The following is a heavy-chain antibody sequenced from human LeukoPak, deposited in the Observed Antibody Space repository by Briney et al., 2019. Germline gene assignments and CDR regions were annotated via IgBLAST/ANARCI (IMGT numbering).Heavy chain of an antibody. CDR3: APDSSGYYSY. D-gene: IGHD3-22*01. CDR2: INHSGST. J-gene: IGHJ4*02. V-gene: IGHV4-34*01. CDR1: GGSFSGYY. Sequence: SETLSLTCAVYGGSFSGYYWSWIRQPPGKGLEWIGEINHSGSTNYNPSLKSRVTISVDTSKNQFSLKLSSVTAADTAVYYCAPDSSGYYSYWGQGTLVTVSS.